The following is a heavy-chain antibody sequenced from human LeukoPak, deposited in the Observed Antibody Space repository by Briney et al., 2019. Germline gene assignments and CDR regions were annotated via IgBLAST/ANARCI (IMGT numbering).Heavy chain of an antibody. CDR1: GFTVSSNY. V-gene: IGHV3-53*01. CDR2: IYSGGST. J-gene: IGHJ4*02. CDR3: ARDLSKLFDY. D-gene: IGHD2-2*01. Sequence: TGGCLRLSCAASGFTVSSNYMSWVRQAPGKGLEWVSVIYSGGSTYYADSVKGRFTISRDNSKNTLYLQMNSLRAEDTAVYYCARDLSKLFDYWGQGTLVTVSS.